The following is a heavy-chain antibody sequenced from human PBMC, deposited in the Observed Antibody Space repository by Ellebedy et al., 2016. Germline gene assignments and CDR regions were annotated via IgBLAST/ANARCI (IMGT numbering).Heavy chain of an antibody. CDR1: GFTFSSYG. CDR2: IWYDGSNK. CDR3: ASDRAATVTTLFLDY. J-gene: IGHJ4*02. D-gene: IGHD4-17*01. V-gene: IGHV3-33*01. Sequence: GGSLRLSCAASGFTFSSYGMHWVRQSPGKGLEWVAVIWYDGSNKYYADSVKGRFTISRDNSKNTVYLQMNSLRVEDTAVYYCASDRAATVTTLFLDYWGQGTLVTVSS.